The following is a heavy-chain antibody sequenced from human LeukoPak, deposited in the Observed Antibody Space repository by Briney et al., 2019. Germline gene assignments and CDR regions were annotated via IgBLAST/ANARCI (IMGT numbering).Heavy chain of an antibody. Sequence: PGGSLRLSCSASGFPFNTYAIHWVRQAPGKGLEYVAGISSNGDNTDFADSAKGRFTISRDNSKNTLFLQMNSLRAEDTAVYFCTRDSALLGVAFDLWGQGTVVTVSS. V-gene: IGHV3-64D*06. D-gene: IGHD2-15*01. CDR2: ISSNGDNT. CDR1: GFPFNTYA. CDR3: TRDSALLGVAFDL. J-gene: IGHJ3*01.